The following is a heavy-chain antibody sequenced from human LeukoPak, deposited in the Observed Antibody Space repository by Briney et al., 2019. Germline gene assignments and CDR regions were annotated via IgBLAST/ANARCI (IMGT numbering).Heavy chain of an antibody. Sequence: PSETLSLTCTVSGGSISSGSYSWNWIRQPAGTGLECIGRIYTSGTTNYNPSLKSRVTMSVDTSKNQFSLKLTSVTAADTAVYYCARSSTTDPNHYYYYMDVWGKGTTVTVSS. D-gene: IGHD2-2*01. J-gene: IGHJ6*03. CDR3: ARSSTTDPNHYYYYMDV. V-gene: IGHV4-61*02. CDR1: GGSISSGSYS. CDR2: IYTSGTT.